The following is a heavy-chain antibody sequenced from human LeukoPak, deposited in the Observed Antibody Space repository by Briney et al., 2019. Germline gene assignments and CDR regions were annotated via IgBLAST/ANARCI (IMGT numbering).Heavy chain of an antibody. CDR3: AKDRVAVATPLSAFDI. Sequence: GGSLRLSCAASGFTFDDYAMHWVRQAPGKGLEWVSGISWNSGSIGYADSVKGRFTISRDNAKNSLYLQMNSLRSEDMALYYSAKDRVAVATPLSAFDIWGQGTMVTVSS. CDR1: GFTFDDYA. CDR2: ISWNSGSI. V-gene: IGHV3-9*03. J-gene: IGHJ3*02. D-gene: IGHD6-19*01.